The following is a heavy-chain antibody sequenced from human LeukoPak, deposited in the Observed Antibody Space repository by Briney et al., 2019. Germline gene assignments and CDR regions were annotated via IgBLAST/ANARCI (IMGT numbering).Heavy chain of an antibody. CDR2: IIPIFGTA. V-gene: IGHV1-69*13. J-gene: IGHJ4*02. Sequence: SVKVSCKASGGTFSSYAISWVRQAPGQGLEWMGGIIPIFGTANYAQKFQGRVTITADESTSTAYMELSSLRSEDTAVYYCATVSPRFGVDDYFDYWGQGTLVTVSS. D-gene: IGHD3-3*01. CDR1: GGTFSSYA. CDR3: ATVSPRFGVDDYFDY.